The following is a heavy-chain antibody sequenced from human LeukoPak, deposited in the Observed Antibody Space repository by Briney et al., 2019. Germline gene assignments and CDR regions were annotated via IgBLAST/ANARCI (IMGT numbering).Heavy chain of an antibody. CDR2: IYYSGST. V-gene: IGHV4-59*01. D-gene: IGHD5-18*01. CDR3: ARLQNRGFDYGYDDAFDV. CDR1: GGSISSYY. J-gene: IGHJ3*01. Sequence: SETLSLTCTVSGGSISSYYWSWIRQPPGKGLEWIGYIYYSGSTNYNPSPKSRVTISVDTSKNQFSLKLSSVTAADTAVYYCARLQNRGFDYGYDDAFDVWGQGTMVTVSS.